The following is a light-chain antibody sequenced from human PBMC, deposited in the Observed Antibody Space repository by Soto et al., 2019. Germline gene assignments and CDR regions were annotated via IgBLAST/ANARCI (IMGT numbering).Light chain of an antibody. CDR3: QHYNNWPLT. CDR1: QSVSSN. Sequence: EIVMTQSPATLSVSPGERASLSCRASQSVSSNLAWYQQKPGQTPRLFIYATSTRATGIPARFSGSGSGTEFTLTISSLQSEDFAGYYCQHYNNWPLTFGGGTKVEIK. CDR2: ATS. J-gene: IGKJ4*01. V-gene: IGKV3-15*01.